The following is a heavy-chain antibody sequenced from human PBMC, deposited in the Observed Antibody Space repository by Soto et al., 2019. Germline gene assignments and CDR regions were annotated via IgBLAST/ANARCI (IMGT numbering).Heavy chain of an antibody. CDR1: EFTFSRHG. V-gene: IGHV3-33*01. J-gene: IGHJ6*03. CDR2: RGSDGRNE. CDR3: ARERTFGDNKHNYMDV. Sequence: QVQLVESGGGVVQPGRSLRLSCAASEFTFSRHGMHWVRQAPGKGLQWVGVRGSDGRNEVYADSVKGRFIISRDNSKNILYLQMNSLRAEDTAVYYCARERTFGDNKHNYMDVWGTGITVTVSS. D-gene: IGHD3-10*01.